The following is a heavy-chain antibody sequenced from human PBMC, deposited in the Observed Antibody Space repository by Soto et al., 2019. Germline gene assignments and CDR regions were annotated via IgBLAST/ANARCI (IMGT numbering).Heavy chain of an antibody. CDR2: ISAYNGNT. CDR1: GYTFTSYG. D-gene: IGHD2-2*01. J-gene: IGHJ5*02. Sequence: ASVKVSCKASGYTFTSYGISWVRQAPGQGLEWMGWISAYNGNTNYAQKLQGRVTMTTDTSTGPAYMELRSLRSDDTAVYYCARDLAGLDIVVVPAGESWFDPWGQGTLVTVSS. CDR3: ARDLAGLDIVVVPAGESWFDP. V-gene: IGHV1-18*01.